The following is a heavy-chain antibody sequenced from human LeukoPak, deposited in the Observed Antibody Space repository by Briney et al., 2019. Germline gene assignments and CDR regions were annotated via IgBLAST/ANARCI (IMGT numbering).Heavy chain of an antibody. CDR2: ISTGGSDI. Sequence: GESLRLSCAPSGFTLSTYAMNWVRQAPGKGLEWVSSISTGGSDIHYADSVKGRFTISRDNAKNSLYLHMNSPRAEDTAVYYCAREMDGEYGSGTFFDLCGQGNMVTVSS. CDR1: GFTLSTYA. V-gene: IGHV3-21*04. J-gene: IGHJ4*02. D-gene: IGHD3-10*01. CDR3: AREMDGEYGSGTFFDL.